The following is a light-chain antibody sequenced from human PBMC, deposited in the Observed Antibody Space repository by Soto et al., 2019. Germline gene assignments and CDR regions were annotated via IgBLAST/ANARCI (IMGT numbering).Light chain of an antibody. CDR2: GVT. V-gene: IGLV2-8*01. Sequence: QSALTQPPSASGSPGQSVTISCTGTSSDVGAYTYVSWYQQHPGKAPKLMIYGVTERPSGVPARFSGSKSGNTASLTVSGLQPEDEAYSYCSSYAGSNNYVFGTGTKLTVL. CDR1: SSDVGAYTY. J-gene: IGLJ1*01. CDR3: SSYAGSNNYV.